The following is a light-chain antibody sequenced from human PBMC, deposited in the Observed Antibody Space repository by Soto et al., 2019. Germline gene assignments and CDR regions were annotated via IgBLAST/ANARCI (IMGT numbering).Light chain of an antibody. Sequence: DIVMTQSPLSLPVTPGEPASISCRSSQSLLHSNGDTYLEWYLQKPGQSPQLLIYLRSLRAAGVPDRFSGGGSGTDFTLKIRRVEAGDVGVYYCMQALQTPRTFGQGTKVEIK. CDR3: MQALQTPRT. CDR2: LRS. CDR1: QSLLHSNGDTY. J-gene: IGKJ1*01. V-gene: IGKV2-28*01.